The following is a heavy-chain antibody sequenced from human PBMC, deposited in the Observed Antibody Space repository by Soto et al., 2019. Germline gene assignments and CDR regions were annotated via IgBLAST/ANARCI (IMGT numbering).Heavy chain of an antibody. D-gene: IGHD3-22*01. CDR3: AKYQPMTQPRPYFDY. J-gene: IGHJ4*02. CDR2: ISSSGGST. V-gene: IGHV3-23*01. CDR1: GFTFSSYA. Sequence: PGXSRRLSCAASGFTFSSYAMSWVRQAPGKGLGWVSAISSSGGSTFYADSVKGRFTISRDNSRNTLYLQMNSLRAEDTAIYYCAKYQPMTQPRPYFDYWGQGTLVTVSS.